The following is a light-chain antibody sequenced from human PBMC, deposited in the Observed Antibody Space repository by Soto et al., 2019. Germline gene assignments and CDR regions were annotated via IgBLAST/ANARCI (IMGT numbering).Light chain of an antibody. CDR3: QQTYSTPRT. CDR2: DGS. Sequence: DIQMTQSPSSLSASVGDRVTIACRATQSISSYLNWYQQKPGKAPKILIYDGSSLQSGVKSRLSRSGSGKDFTLTISSLQPDDFATYYCQQTYSTPRTFGQWTNVDIK. CDR1: QSISSY. V-gene: IGKV1-39*01. J-gene: IGKJ1*01.